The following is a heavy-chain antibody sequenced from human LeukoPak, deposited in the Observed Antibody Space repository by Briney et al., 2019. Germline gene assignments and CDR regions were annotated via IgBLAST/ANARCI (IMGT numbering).Heavy chain of an antibody. J-gene: IGHJ4*02. CDR3: TTAPAKSDY. D-gene: IGHD2-2*01. V-gene: IGHV3-15*01. Sequence: RGVSLRLSCAASGFTFSNAWMSWVRQAPGKGLEWVGRIKSKTDSGTTDYAAPVKGRFTISRDDSKNTLYLQMNSLKFEDTAVYYCTTAPAKSDYWGQGTLVTVSS. CDR1: GFTFSNAW. CDR2: IKSKTDSGTT.